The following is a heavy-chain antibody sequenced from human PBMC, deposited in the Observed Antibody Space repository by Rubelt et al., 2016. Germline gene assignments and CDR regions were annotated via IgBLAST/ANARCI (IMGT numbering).Heavy chain of an antibody. Sequence: EWVSSISWNGDYLGYADSVQGQFTISRDNAKKSLYLQMNSLRSEDTALYFCAKDLNYDSSGYNPGRDYGLDVWGKGTTVTVSS. J-gene: IGHJ6*04. CDR3: AKDLNYDSSGYNPGRDYGLDV. D-gene: IGHD3-22*01. V-gene: IGHV3-9*01. CDR2: ISWNGDYL.